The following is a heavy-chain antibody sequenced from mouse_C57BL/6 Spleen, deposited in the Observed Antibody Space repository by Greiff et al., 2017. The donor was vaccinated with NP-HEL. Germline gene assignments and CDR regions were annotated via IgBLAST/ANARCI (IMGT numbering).Heavy chain of an antibody. Sequence: EVHLVESGGGLVKPGGSLKLSCAASGFTFSSYAMSWVRQTPEKRLEWVATISDGGSYTYYPDNVKGRFTISRDNAKNNLYLQMSHLKSEDTAMYYCARGLTGTWYFDVWGTGTTVTVSS. V-gene: IGHV5-4*01. CDR2: ISDGGSYT. J-gene: IGHJ1*03. D-gene: IGHD4-1*01. CDR1: GFTFSSYA. CDR3: ARGLTGTWYFDV.